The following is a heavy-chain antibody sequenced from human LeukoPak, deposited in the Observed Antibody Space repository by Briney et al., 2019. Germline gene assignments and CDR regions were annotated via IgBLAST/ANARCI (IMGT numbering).Heavy chain of an antibody. Sequence: ASVKVSCKASGYTFTDYYMHWVRQAPGQGLEWMGWFNPNSGGTNYAQKFQGRVTMTRDTSISTAYMELRRLRSDDTAVYYCARGYLYYYDVSGYPFDYWGQGTLVTVSS. CDR3: ARGYLYYYDVSGYPFDY. V-gene: IGHV1-2*02. J-gene: IGHJ4*02. CDR1: GYTFTDYY. D-gene: IGHD3-22*01. CDR2: FNPNSGGT.